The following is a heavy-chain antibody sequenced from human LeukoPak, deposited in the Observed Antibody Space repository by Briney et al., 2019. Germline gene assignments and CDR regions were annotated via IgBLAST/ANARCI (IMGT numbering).Heavy chain of an antibody. CDR3: ARGIRTGYGY. D-gene: IGHD5-12*01. J-gene: IGHJ4*02. V-gene: IGHV4-61*01. CDR2: VDYSGST. CDR1: GGSVSSGNHY. Sequence: SETLSLTCRVSGGSVSSGNHYWSWIRQPPGKGLEWIGYVDYSGSTSYSPSLKRRVTISVDTSKNQFSLKVMYLTAADTAVYYCARGIRTGYGYWGQGTLVTVSS.